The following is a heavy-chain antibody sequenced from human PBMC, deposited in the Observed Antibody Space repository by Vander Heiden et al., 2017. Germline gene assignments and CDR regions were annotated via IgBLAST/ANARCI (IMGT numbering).Heavy chain of an antibody. Sequence: QIPLKESGPTLVKPTQTLTLTCTFSGFSLSTSGVGVGWIRQPPGKALEWFAPVYWDDDKRDSKTLKSRLTITKDTAKNQVVLTMTNMDPVDTATYYCAHRLDCSGGSCPNGFDPWGQGTLVTVSS. V-gene: IGHV2-5*02. J-gene: IGHJ5*02. CDR3: AHRLDCSGGSCPNGFDP. D-gene: IGHD2-15*01. CDR1: GFSLSTSGVG. CDR2: VYWDDDK.